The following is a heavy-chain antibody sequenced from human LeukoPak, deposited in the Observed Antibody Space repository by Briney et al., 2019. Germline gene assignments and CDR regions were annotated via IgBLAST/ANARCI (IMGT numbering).Heavy chain of an antibody. CDR2: IDYSGGST. CDR1: GFTLSSYE. D-gene: IGHD6-19*01. Sequence: GGSLRLSCTASGFTLSSYEMSWIRQAPGKGLEWVSSIDYSGGSTHYADSVKGRFTISRDNPKNTLYLQMNSLRAEGTAVYYCVSTGGTYSSGWYYFDYWGQGTLVTVSS. CDR3: VSTGGTYSSGWYYFDY. V-gene: IGHV3-23*01. J-gene: IGHJ4*02.